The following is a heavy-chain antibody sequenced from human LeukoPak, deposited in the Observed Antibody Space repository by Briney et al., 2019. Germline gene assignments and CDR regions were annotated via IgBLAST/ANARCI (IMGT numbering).Heavy chain of an antibody. V-gene: IGHV4-59*01. CDR2: IYYSGST. Sequence: PSETLSLTCTVSGGSISSYYWSWIRQPPGKGLEWIGYIYYSGSTNYNPSLKSRVTISVDTSKNQFSLELSSVTAADTAVYYCARDLSYDYVWGSYRYFDYWGQGTLVTVSS. CDR1: GGSISSYY. D-gene: IGHD3-16*02. J-gene: IGHJ4*02. CDR3: ARDLSYDYVWGSYRYFDY.